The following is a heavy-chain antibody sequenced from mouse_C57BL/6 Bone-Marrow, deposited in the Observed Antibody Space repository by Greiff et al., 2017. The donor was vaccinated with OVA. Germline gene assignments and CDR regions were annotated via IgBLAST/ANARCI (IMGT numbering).Heavy chain of an antibody. Sequence: VHLQQSGAELVRPGASVTLSCKASGYTFTDYEMHWVKQTPVHGLEWIGAIDPETGGTAYNQKFKGKAILTADKSSSTAYMELRSLTSEDSAVYYGTRGEGAYYYGSSYGDWGQGTTLTVSS. J-gene: IGHJ2*01. CDR1: GYTFTDYE. V-gene: IGHV1-15*01. CDR3: TRGEGAYYYGSSYGD. CDR2: IDPETGGT. D-gene: IGHD1-1*01.